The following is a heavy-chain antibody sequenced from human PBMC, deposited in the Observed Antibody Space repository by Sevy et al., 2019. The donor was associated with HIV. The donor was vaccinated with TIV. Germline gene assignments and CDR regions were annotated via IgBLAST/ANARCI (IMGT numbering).Heavy chain of an antibody. CDR3: VRAPEMATKGFDY. CDR1: GFTFSSNYA. CDR2: ISDDGDYK. D-gene: IGHD5-12*01. J-gene: IGHJ4*02. Sequence: GGSLRLSCAASGFTFSSNYAMHWVRQAPGKGLEWMAVISDDGDYKYYADSVKGRFTISRDNSKNTLYLEMNSLRAEDTALYYCVRAPEMATKGFDYWGQGTLVTVSS. V-gene: IGHV3-30*04.